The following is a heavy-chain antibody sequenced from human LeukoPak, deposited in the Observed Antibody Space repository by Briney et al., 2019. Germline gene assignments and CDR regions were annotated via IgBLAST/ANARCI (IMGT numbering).Heavy chain of an antibody. Sequence: ASVKVSCEASGYTFTGCYMHWVRQAPGQGLEWMGWINPNSGGTNYAQKFQGRVTMTRDTSISTAYMELSRLRSDDTAVYYCARVQGYYDPLEYFDYWGQGTLVTVSS. V-gene: IGHV1-2*02. J-gene: IGHJ4*02. CDR1: GYTFTGCY. D-gene: IGHD3-22*01. CDR2: INPNSGGT. CDR3: ARVQGYYDPLEYFDY.